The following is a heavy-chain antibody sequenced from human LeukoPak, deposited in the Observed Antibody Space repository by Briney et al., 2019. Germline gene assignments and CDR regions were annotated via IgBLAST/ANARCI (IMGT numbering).Heavy chain of an antibody. J-gene: IGHJ6*03. Sequence: SETLSLTCVVSGGSMRSSSYYWGWIRQSPGGGLEYIGSSYYIGNTFYSPSLQSRVTISVDTSKNQFSLNLTSVTAADTAVYYCARLVLDTSYYYYYMGVWGKGTTVTVSS. CDR1: GGSMRSSSYY. CDR2: SYYIGNT. V-gene: IGHV4-39*07. D-gene: IGHD5-18*01. CDR3: ARLVLDTSYYYYYMGV.